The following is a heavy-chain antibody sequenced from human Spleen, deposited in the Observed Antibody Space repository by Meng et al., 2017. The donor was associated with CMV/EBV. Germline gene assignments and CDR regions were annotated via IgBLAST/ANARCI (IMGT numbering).Heavy chain of an antibody. J-gene: IGHJ4*02. CDR2: INHSGST. Sequence: GSLRLSCAVYGGSFSGYYWSWIRQPPGKGLEWIGEINHSGSTNYNPSLKSRVTISVDTSKNHFSLNLSSVTAADTAVYYCARGGGNRSFYYWGQGTLVTVSS. CDR3: ARGGGNRSFYY. V-gene: IGHV4-34*01. D-gene: IGHD4-23*01. CDR1: GGSFSGYY.